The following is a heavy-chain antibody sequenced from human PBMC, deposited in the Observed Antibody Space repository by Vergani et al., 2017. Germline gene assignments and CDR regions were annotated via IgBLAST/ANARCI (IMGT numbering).Heavy chain of an antibody. D-gene: IGHD3-10*01. Sequence: QVQLQESGPGLVKPSETLSLTCTVSGVSISSYYWSWIRQPPGKGLEWIGYIYYRGGTNYNPSLKSRVTISVDTCKNQFTLKLSSVTAADTAEYYCARHHIGSGRYLDAFDIWGQGKMVTVSS. CDR2: IYYRGGT. V-gene: IGHV4-59*08. CDR1: GVSISSYY. CDR3: ARHHIGSGRYLDAFDI. J-gene: IGHJ3*02.